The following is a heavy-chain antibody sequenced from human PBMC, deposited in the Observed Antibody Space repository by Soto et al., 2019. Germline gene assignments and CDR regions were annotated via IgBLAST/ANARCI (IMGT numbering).Heavy chain of an antibody. J-gene: IGHJ6*03. CDR2: ISGSGGST. Sequence: GGSLRLSCAASGFTFSSYAMSWVRQAPGKGLEWFSAISGSGGSTYYADSVKGRFTISRDNSKNTLYLQMNSLRAEDTAVYYCAKHLLWFGEPTGKKYYYYMDVWGKGTTVTVSS. CDR1: GFTFSSYA. CDR3: AKHLLWFGEPTGKKYYYYMDV. V-gene: IGHV3-23*01. D-gene: IGHD3-10*01.